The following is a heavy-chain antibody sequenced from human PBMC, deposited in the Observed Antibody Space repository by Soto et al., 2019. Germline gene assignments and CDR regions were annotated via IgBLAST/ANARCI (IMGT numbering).Heavy chain of an antibody. V-gene: IGHV1-8*02. CDR2: MNPNSGNT. J-gene: IGHJ3*02. CDR1: GYTFTSYG. D-gene: IGHD3-10*01. CDR3: ARGEALLWFGEI. Sequence: ASVKVSCKASGYTFTSYGISWVRQAPGQGLEWMGWMNPNSGNTGYAQKFQGRVTMTRNTSISTAYMELSSLRSEDTAVYYCARGEALLWFGEIWGQGTMVTVSS.